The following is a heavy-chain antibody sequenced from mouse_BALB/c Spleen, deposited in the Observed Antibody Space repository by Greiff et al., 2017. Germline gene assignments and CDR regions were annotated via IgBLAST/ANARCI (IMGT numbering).Heavy chain of an antibody. Sequence: EVKVEESGGGLVQPGGSMKLSCVASGFTFSNYWMNWVRQSPEKGLEWVAEIRLKSNNYATHYAESVKGRFTISRDDSKSSVYLQMNNLRAEDTGIYYCTRHRYDDAMDYWGQGTSVTVSS. J-gene: IGHJ4*01. CDR3: TRHRYDDAMDY. CDR2: IRLKSNNYAT. V-gene: IGHV6-6*02. CDR1: GFTFSNYW. D-gene: IGHD2-14*01.